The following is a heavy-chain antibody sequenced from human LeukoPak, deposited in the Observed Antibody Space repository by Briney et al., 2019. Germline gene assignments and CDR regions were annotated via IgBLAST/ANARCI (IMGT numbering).Heavy chain of an antibody. CDR1: GFTFNSHS. CDR3: TLQFPRLLRVWFDP. J-gene: IGHJ5*02. V-gene: IGHV3-15*01. D-gene: IGHD2-15*01. CDR2: IKSKTDGGTT. Sequence: KTGGSLRLSCAASGFTFNSHSMNWVRQAPGKGLEWVGRIKSKTDGGTTDYAAPVKGRFTISRDDSKNTLYLQMNSLKTEDTAVYYCTLQFPRLLRVWFDPWGQGTLVTVSS.